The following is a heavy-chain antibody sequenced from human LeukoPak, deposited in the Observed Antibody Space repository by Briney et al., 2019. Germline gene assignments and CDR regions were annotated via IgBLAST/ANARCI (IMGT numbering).Heavy chain of an antibody. D-gene: IGHD4-17*01. CDR3: ARVTTVTTLWYYYYMDV. V-gene: IGHV3-23*01. CDR2: ISGSGGST. Sequence: PGGTLRLSCAASGFTFSSYGMSWVRQAPGKVLEWVSAISGSGGSTYYADSVKGRFTISRDNSKNTLYLQMNSLGAEDTAVYYCARVTTVTTLWYYYYMDVWGKGTTVTVSS. CDR1: GFTFSSYG. J-gene: IGHJ6*03.